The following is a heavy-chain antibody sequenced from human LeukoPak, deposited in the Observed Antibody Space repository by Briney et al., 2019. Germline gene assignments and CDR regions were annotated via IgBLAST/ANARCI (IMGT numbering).Heavy chain of an antibody. Sequence: GESLRLSCAASGFTFSDYYMSWIRQAPGKGLEWVSYISSSGSTIYYADSVKGRFTISRDNDNKSLYLQMNSLRDEDTAVYYCARGGDRAHDAFDIWGQGTMVTVSS. J-gene: IGHJ3*02. CDR3: ARGGDRAHDAFDI. D-gene: IGHD3-22*01. CDR1: GFTFSDYY. CDR2: ISSSGSTI. V-gene: IGHV3-11*01.